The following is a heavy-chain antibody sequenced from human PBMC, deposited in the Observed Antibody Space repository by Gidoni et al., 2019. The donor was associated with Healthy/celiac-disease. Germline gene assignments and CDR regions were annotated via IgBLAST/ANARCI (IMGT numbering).Heavy chain of an antibody. D-gene: IGHD5-18*01. J-gene: IGHJ4*02. V-gene: IGHV3-30*18. CDR3: AKDQGQLSLLVY. CDR2: ISYDGSNK. CDR1: GVTCSSYG. Sequence: QGQLVESGGGVVQPGRSLRLCCEATGVTCSSYGMHWVRQAPGKGLEWVAVISYDGSNKYYADSVKGRFTISRDNSKNTLYLQMNSLRAEVTAVYYCAKDQGQLSLLVYWGQGTLVTVSS.